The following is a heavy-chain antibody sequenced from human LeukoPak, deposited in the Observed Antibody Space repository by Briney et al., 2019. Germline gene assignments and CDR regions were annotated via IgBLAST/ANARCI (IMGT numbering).Heavy chain of an antibody. V-gene: IGHV3-64*04. D-gene: IGHD3-3*01. CDR2: INSDGDST. J-gene: IGHJ4*02. Sequence: GGSLRLSCAASGFTFSRYDMHWVRQAPGKGLEYVSTINSDGDSTYYADSVKGRFTISRDNSKNTLYLQMNSLRAEDTAVYYCANIVGLYYDFWSGEDTIFDYWGQGTLVTVSS. CDR1: GFTFSRYD. CDR3: ANIVGLYYDFWSGEDTIFDY.